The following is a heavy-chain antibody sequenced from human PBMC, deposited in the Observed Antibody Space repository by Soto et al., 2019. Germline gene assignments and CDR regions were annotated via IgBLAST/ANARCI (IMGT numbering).Heavy chain of an antibody. Sequence: GGSLRLSCAASGFTFSNYSMNWVRQAPGEGLECVSVISSSGGSTYYADSVKGRFTISRDNSKNTLYLRMNSLRAEDTAVCYCAKGGRHYDFWSGYSDYWGQGTLVTVSS. V-gene: IGHV3-23*01. CDR1: GFTFSNYS. J-gene: IGHJ4*02. D-gene: IGHD3-3*01. CDR2: ISSSGGST. CDR3: AKGGRHYDFWSGYSDY.